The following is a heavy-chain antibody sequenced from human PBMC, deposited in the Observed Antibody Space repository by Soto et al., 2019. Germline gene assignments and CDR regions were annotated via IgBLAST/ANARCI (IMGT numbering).Heavy chain of an antibody. CDR1: GFTFSSYS. J-gene: IGHJ4*02. D-gene: IGHD6-19*01. CDR3: ARDLYSSSARYFDY. V-gene: IGHV3-21*01. CDR2: ISSSSSYI. Sequence: EVQLVESGGGLVKPGGSLRLSCAASGFTFSSYSMNWVRQAPGKGLEWVSSISSSSSYIYYADSVKGRFTISRDNAKNTLYLQLKSLRAEDTAVYSGARDLYSSSARYFDYWGQGNVVPVSS.